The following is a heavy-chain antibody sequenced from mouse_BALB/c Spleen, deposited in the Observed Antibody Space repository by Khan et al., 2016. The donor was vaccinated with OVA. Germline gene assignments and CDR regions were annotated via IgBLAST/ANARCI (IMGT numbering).Heavy chain of an antibody. Sequence: QIQLVQSGPELRKPGETVKISCKASGYTFTNFGMNWVKQAPGKGLKWMGWINTYTGEPTYADDFKGRFAFYLETSATTAYLQINNLKNEDTGTYFCSTPPSFSYVMFYWGQGTSVTVSS. CDR3: STPPSFSYVMFY. CDR2: INTYTGEP. V-gene: IGHV9-3-1*01. CDR1: GYTFTNFG. J-gene: IGHJ4*01.